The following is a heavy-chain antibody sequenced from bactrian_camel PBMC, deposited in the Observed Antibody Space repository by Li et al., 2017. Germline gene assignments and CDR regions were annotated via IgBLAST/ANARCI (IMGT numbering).Heavy chain of an antibody. CDR3: AANYDVPWACTMIRDKGFDL. CDR2: VINVGGST. D-gene: IGHD4*01. V-gene: IGHV3S26*01. Sequence: QVQLVESGGGLVQPGGSLRLSCVASEFAFSNGYMNWVRQAPGREREGVAVINVGGSTIYADSVKGRFTISQDNINNTVYLQMNKLKPEDTAMYYCAANYDVPWACTMIRDKGFDLWGQETQVTVS. CDR1: EFAFSNGY. J-gene: IGHJ6*01.